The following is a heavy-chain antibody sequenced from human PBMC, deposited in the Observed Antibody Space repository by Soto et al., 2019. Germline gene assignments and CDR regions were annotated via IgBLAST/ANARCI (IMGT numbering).Heavy chain of an antibody. J-gene: IGHJ5*02. CDR1: GFTFSSYS. CDR3: ARGIVVVTAKPARSLWFDP. V-gene: IGHV3-48*02. D-gene: IGHD2-21*02. Sequence: AGGSLRLSCAASGFTFSSYSMNWVRQAPGKGLEWVSYISSSSSTIYYADSVKGRFTISRDNAKNSLYLQMNSLRDEDTAVYYCARGIVVVTAKPARSLWFDPWGQGTLVTGSS. CDR2: ISSSSSTI.